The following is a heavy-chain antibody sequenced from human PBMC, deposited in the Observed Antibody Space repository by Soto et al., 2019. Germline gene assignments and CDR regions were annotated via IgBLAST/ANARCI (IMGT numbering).Heavy chain of an antibody. V-gene: IGHV4-38-2*01. J-gene: IGHJ4*02. CDR1: SYSIRGGFY. CDR3: ARIVVGVTVDL. Sequence: PSETLSLTCAVSSYSIRGGFYWAWILQPPGKGLEWIGNPYHSGSAPYNPSLKSRVTISIDTSKNKFSLSVTSVTAADTAVYFCARIVVGVTVDLWGQGSLVTVCS. CDR2: PYHSGSA. D-gene: IGHD1-26*01.